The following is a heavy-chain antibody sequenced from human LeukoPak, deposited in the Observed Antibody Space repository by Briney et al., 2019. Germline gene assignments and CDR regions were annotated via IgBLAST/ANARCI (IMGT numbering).Heavy chain of an antibody. J-gene: IGHJ4*02. CDR2: INPSGCST. CDR3: ARYSSSSVDY. V-gene: IGHV1-46*01. CDR1: GYTFTSYY. Sequence: ASVKVSCKASGYTFTSYYMHWVRQAPGQGLEWMGIINPSGCSTSYAQKFQGTVTMTRDTSTSTVYMELSSLRSEDAAVYYCARYSSSSVDYWGQGTLVTVSS. D-gene: IGHD6-6*01.